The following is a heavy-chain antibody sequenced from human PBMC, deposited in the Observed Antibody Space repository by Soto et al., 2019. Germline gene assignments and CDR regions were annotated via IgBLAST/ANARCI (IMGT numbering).Heavy chain of an antibody. D-gene: IGHD6-6*01. CDR3: ARGLVASIAARKSYHIED. J-gene: IGHJ4*02. CDR2: INHSGST. Sequence: SLTSAVYGWSFSGYYWSWIRQPPGKGPEWIGEINHSGSTNYNPSLKSRVTISVDTSKNQFSLKLSSVTAADTAVYDCARGLVASIAARKSYHIEDWCQATLVTV. CDR1: GWSFSGYY. V-gene: IGHV4-34*01.